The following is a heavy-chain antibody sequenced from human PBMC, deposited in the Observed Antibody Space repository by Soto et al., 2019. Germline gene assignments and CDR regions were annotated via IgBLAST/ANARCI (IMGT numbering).Heavy chain of an antibody. CDR2: ISAYNGNT. J-gene: IGHJ6*02. CDR3: ARQLYCSSTSCPRPHYYYYGMDV. D-gene: IGHD2-2*01. V-gene: IGHV1-18*01. Sequence: ASVKVSCKASGYTFTSYGISWVRQAPGQGLEWMGWISAYNGNTNYAQKLQGRVTMTTDTSTSTAYMELRSLRSDDTAVYYCARQLYCSSTSCPRPHYYYYGMDVWGQGTTVTVSS. CDR1: GYTFTSYG.